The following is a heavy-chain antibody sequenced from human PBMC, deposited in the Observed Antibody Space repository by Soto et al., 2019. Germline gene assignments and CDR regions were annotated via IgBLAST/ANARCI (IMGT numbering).Heavy chain of an antibody. CDR2: ISNDGNNK. Sequence: QVQLVESGGGVVQPGRSLRLSCAASGFTFSSYGMYWVSQAPGKGLEWVAVISNDGNNKYYVDSVKCRFTISRDNSKNTLYLQMNSLRPEDTAVYSCAKSSSWYFYYYMDVWGEWTKVTGSS. CDR3: AKSSSWYFYYYMDV. CDR1: GFTFSSYG. J-gene: IGHJ6*03. V-gene: IGHV3-30*18. D-gene: IGHD6-13*01.